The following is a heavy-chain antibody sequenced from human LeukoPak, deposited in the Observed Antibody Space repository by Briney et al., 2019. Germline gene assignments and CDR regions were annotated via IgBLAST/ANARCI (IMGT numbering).Heavy chain of an antibody. CDR2: IYYSGST. Sequence: SETLSLTCTVSGGSISSYYWSWIRQPPGKGLEWIGYIYYSGSTNYNPSLKSRVTISVDTSKNQFSLKLSSVTAADTAVYYCAGGHYYMDVWGKGTTVTISS. CDR1: GGSISSYY. V-gene: IGHV4-59*01. CDR3: AGGHYYMDV. J-gene: IGHJ6*03.